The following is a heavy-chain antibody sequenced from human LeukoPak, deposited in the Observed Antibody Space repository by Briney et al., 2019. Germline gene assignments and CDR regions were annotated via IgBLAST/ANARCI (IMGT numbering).Heavy chain of an antibody. Sequence: GGSLRLSCAASGFTFSDYDMHWVRQAPGKGLEWVAVISSDGSNRYYTDSVKGRFTISRDNSKNTLYLQMNSLRAEDTAVYYCASSPYYYDSSGYYYGYYYYMDVWGKGTTVTISS. CDR1: GFTFSDYD. D-gene: IGHD3-22*01. CDR3: ASSPYYYDSSGYYYGYYYYMDV. CDR2: ISSDGSNR. V-gene: IGHV3-30*03. J-gene: IGHJ6*03.